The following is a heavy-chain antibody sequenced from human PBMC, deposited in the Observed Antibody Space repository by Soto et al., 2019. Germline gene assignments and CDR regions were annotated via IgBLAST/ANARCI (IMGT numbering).Heavy chain of an antibody. J-gene: IGHJ4*02. Sequence: PSETLSLTCTVSGGSSSRGGYYWSWIRPHPGKGLEWIGYIYYSGSTYYNPSLKSQVTISVDTSKNQFSLKLSSVTAADTAVYYCARTPSWISGYGFLYYFDYWGQGTQVTVSS. V-gene: IGHV4-31*01. D-gene: IGHD3-3*01. CDR2: IYYSGST. CDR3: ARTPSWISGYGFLYYFDY. CDR1: GGSSSRGGYY.